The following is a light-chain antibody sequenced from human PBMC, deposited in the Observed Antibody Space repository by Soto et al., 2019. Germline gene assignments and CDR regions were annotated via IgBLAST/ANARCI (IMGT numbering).Light chain of an antibody. CDR2: GAS. CDR1: QSVSSN. J-gene: IGKJ2*01. CDR3: QQYNNWPMYT. V-gene: IGKV3-15*01. Sequence: EIVMTQSPATLSVSPGERATLSCRASQSVSSNLAWYQQKPGQAPRLLIYGASTRATDIPARFSGSGPGTEFTLTISSLQSEDFAVYYCQQYNNWPMYTFGQGTKLEIK.